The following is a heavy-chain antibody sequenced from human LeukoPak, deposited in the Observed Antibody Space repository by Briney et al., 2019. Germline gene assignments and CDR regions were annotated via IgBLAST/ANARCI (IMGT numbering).Heavy chain of an antibody. CDR1: GFTFSSYG. D-gene: IGHD2-21*02. J-gene: IGHJ4*02. CDR3: ASSPYCGGDCYSFDY. Sequence: GGSLRLSCAASGFTFSSYGMHWVRQAPGKGLEWVAVISYDGSNKYYADSVKGRFIISRDNSKNTLYLQMNSLRAEDTAVYYCASSPYCGGDCYSFDYWGQGTLVTVSS. CDR2: ISYDGSNK. V-gene: IGHV3-30*19.